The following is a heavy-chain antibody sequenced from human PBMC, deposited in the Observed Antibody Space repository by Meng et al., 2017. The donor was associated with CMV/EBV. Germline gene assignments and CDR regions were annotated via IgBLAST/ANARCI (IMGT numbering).Heavy chain of an antibody. J-gene: IGHJ4*02. V-gene: IGHV4-61*01. D-gene: IGHD3-10*01. CDR3: ARTYYYGSGSWD. Sequence: SETLSLTCTVSGGPVSSGSYYWSWIRQPPGKGLEWIGYIYYSGSTNYNPSLKSRVTISVDTSKNQFSLKLSSVTAADTAVYYCARTYYYGSGSWDWGQGTLVTVSS. CDR1: GGPVSSGSYY. CDR2: IYYSGST.